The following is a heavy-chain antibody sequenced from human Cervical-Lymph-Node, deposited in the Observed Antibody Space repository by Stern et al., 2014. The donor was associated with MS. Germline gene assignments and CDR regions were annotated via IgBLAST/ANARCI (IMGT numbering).Heavy chain of an antibody. CDR3: ATPYSSGWSPDH. D-gene: IGHD6-19*01. CDR1: GYTFTDFY. V-gene: IGHV1-2*06. Sequence: QVQLVQSGAVVKKPGASVKVSCKASGYTFTDFYIHWVRQAPGQGLEWMGRINPNSRDTKFAQKFQGRVSLTRDTSIKTAYMELTRLRSDDTAIYYCATPYSSGWSPDHWGQGTAVTVSS. CDR2: INPNSRDT. J-gene: IGHJ5*02.